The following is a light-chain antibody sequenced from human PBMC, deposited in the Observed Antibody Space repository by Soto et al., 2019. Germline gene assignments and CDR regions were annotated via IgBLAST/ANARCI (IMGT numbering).Light chain of an antibody. J-gene: IGKJ1*01. Sequence: DIVLTQSPGTLSLSPGERATGSCRASQSVISTFLAWYQQKPGQAPRLLIYGASSRAAGIPDRFSGSGSATDFTLTISRLEPEDFAVYYCQQYGGTSWSFGQGTKVEIK. CDR2: GAS. CDR1: QSVISTF. V-gene: IGKV3-20*01. CDR3: QQYGGTSWS.